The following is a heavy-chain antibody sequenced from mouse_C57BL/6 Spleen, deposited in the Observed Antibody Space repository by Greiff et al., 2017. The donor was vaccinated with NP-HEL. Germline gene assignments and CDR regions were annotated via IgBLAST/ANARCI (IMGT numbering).Heavy chain of an antibody. J-gene: IGHJ1*03. V-gene: IGHV1-39*01. CDR2: INPNYGTT. D-gene: IGHD1-1*01. CDR1: GYSFTDYN. Sequence: EVKLQESGPELVKPGASVKISCKASGYSFTDYNMNWVKQSNGKSLEWIGVINPNYGTTSYIQKFKGKATLTVDQSSSTAYMQLNSLTSEDSAVYYCARGRTYYGSSPRYWYFDVWGTGTTVTVSS. CDR3: ARGRTYYGSSPRYWYFDV.